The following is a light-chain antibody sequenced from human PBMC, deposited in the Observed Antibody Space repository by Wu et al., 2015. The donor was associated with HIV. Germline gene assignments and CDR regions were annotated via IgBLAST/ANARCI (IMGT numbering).Light chain of an antibody. Sequence: QLTQSPSSLSASVGDRITITCRASQDINNFLAWYQQKPGKAPKLLMYGPSTLQGGVPSRFSGSRSGTNFTLTISRLEPEDFAVYYCQQYGSSRTWTFGQGTKVEIK. V-gene: IGKV1-9*01. CDR1: QDINNF. CDR2: GPS. J-gene: IGKJ1*01. CDR3: QQYGSSRTWT.